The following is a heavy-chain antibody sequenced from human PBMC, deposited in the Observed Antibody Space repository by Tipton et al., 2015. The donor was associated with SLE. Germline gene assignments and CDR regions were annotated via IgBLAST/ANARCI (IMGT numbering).Heavy chain of an antibody. CDR2: IYYSGSI. Sequence: TLSLTCTVSGGSISSHYWSWIRQPPGKGLEWIGYIYYSGSISYNPSLKSRVTISVDTSKNQFSLKLSSVTAADTAVYYCARALPAHFDYWGQGTLVTVSS. CDR3: ARALPAHFDY. J-gene: IGHJ4*02. V-gene: IGHV4-59*08. CDR1: GGSISSHY.